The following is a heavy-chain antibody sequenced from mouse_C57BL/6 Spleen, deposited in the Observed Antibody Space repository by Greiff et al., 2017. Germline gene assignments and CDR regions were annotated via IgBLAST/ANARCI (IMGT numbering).Heavy chain of an antibody. CDR2: INPYNGGT. D-gene: IGHD2-5*01. J-gene: IGHJ4*01. CDR3: ARRSKYYYAMDY. Sequence: VQLQQSGPVLVKPGASVKMSCKASGYTFTDYYMNWVKQSHGKSLEWIGVINPYNGGTSYNQKFKGKATLTVDKSSSTAYMELNRLTSEDSAVYYGARRSKYYYAMDYWGQGTSVTVSS. V-gene: IGHV1-19*01. CDR1: GYTFTDYY.